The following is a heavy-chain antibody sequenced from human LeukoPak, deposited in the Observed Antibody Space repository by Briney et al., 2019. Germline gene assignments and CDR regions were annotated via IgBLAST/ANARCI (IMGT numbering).Heavy chain of an antibody. CDR2: ISGSGGST. Sequence: GGSLRLSCAASGFTFSSYAMSWVRQAPGKGLEWVSAISGSGGSTYYADSVKGRFTISRDNSKNTLYLQMNSLRAGDTAVYYCAKDPNSVVGTDYWGQGTLVTVSS. V-gene: IGHV3-23*01. CDR1: GFTFSSYA. J-gene: IGHJ4*02. D-gene: IGHD1-26*01. CDR3: AKDPNSVVGTDY.